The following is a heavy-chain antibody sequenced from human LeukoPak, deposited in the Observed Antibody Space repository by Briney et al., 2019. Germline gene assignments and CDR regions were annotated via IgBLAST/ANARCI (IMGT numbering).Heavy chain of an antibody. V-gene: IGHV4-34*01. J-gene: IGHJ5*02. CDR1: GGSFSGYY. CDR3: ARVLAAAGNNWFDP. D-gene: IGHD6-13*01. CDR2: INHSGST. Sequence: SETLSLTCAVYGGSFSGYYWSWIRQPPGKGLEWMGEINHSGSTNYNPSLKGRVTISVDTSKNQFSLKLSSVTAADTAVYYCARVLAAAGNNWFDPWGQGTLVTVSS.